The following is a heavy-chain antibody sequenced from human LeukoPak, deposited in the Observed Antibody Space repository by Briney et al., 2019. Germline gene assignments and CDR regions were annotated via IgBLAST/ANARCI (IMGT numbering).Heavy chain of an antibody. V-gene: IGHV4-39*01. Sequence: PSETLSLTCIVSGGSISSNNYYWGWIRQPPGKGLEWIGSIYYSGSTYYNPSLKSRVTISVDTSKNQFSLKLSSVTATDTAVYYCATRIAVAGNYFDYWGQGNLVTVSS. J-gene: IGHJ4*02. CDR2: IYYSGST. D-gene: IGHD6-19*01. CDR3: ATRIAVAGNYFDY. CDR1: GGSISSNNYY.